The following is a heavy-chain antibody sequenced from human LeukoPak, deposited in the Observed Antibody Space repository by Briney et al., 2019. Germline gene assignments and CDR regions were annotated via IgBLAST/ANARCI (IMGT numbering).Heavy chain of an antibody. CDR3: ARLGVDTAMVDAFDI. D-gene: IGHD5-18*01. CDR2: IYYSGST. V-gene: IGHV4-61*08. Sequence: SETLSLTCTVSGGSISSGGYYWSWIRQPPGKGLEWIGYIYYSGSTNYNPSLKSRVTISVDTSKNQFSLKLSSVTAADTAVYYCARLGVDTAMVDAFDIWGQGTMVTVSS. J-gene: IGHJ3*02. CDR1: GGSISSGGYY.